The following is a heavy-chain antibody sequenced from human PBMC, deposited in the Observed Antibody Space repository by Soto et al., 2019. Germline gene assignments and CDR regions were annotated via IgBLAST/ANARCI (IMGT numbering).Heavy chain of an antibody. CDR2: ISHSGTV. D-gene: IGHD3-16*01. Sequence: KPSETLSLTCDVSSVSITSSNWWTWVRQPPGKGLEWLGKISHSGTVNYNATLRSRVTISVDKPKNQLSLKLMSVTAADTAVYYYARDYDGFDYWGPGSLVTVSS. CDR1: SVSITSSNW. V-gene: IGHV4-4*02. CDR3: ARDYDGFDY. J-gene: IGHJ4*02.